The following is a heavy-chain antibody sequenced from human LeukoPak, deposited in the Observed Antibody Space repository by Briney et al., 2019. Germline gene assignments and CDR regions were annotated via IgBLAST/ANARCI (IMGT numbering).Heavy chain of an antibody. J-gene: IGHJ4*02. CDR2: ISSIGTTI. D-gene: IGHD3-16*01. Sequence: GGSLTLFCAASGFTFSSYEMNWVRQAPGKGLEWVSHISSIGTTIYYADSVKGRFTTSRDNAKNSLFLQMNSLRADDTAVYYCAVGGGYWGQGTLVTVSS. CDR3: AVGGGY. V-gene: IGHV3-48*03. CDR1: GFTFSSYE.